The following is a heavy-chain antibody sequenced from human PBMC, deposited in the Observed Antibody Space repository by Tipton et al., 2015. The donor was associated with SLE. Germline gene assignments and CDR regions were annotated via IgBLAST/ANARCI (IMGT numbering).Heavy chain of an antibody. J-gene: IGHJ4*02. CDR1: GASISRHY. CDR2: IHDGESA. CDR3: TKGSVRADDY. V-gene: IGHV4-59*11. Sequence: VKPSETLSLTCTVSGASISRHYWNWIRQSPGKGLEFIGYIHDGESANYNPSLKGRATISLDTSKNQISLKLTSMTAADTAMYYCTKGSVRADDYWGQGILVTVSS.